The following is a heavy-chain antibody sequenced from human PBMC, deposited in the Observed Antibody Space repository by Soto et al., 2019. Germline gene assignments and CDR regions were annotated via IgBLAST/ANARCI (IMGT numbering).Heavy chain of an antibody. J-gene: IGHJ6*02. D-gene: IGHD3-22*01. CDR3: ARGYYYDSSGYPFSV. Sequence: GASVKVSCKASGYTFASYDISWVRQATGQGLEWMGWMNPNSGNTGYAQKFQGRVTMTRNTSISTAYMELSSLRSEDTAVYYCARGYYYDSSGYPFSVWGQGTTVTVSS. CDR1: GYTFASYD. V-gene: IGHV1-8*01. CDR2: MNPNSGNT.